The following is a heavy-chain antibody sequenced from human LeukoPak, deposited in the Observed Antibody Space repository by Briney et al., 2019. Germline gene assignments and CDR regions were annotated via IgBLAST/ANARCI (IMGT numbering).Heavy chain of an antibody. Sequence: SETLSLTCTVSGGSISSHYWSWIRQPPGKGLEWIGYIYYSGSTNYNPSLKSRVTISVDTSKNQFSLKLSSVTAADTAVYYCARATVTTLHFDYWGQGNLVTVSS. J-gene: IGHJ4*02. V-gene: IGHV4-59*11. CDR1: GGSISSHY. CDR3: ARATVTTLHFDY. D-gene: IGHD4-11*01. CDR2: IYYSGST.